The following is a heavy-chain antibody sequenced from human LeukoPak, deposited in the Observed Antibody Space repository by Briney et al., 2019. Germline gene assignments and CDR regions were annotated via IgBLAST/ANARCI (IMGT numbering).Heavy chain of an antibody. CDR3: TRSGYRHPYHFDS. D-gene: IGHD3-22*01. J-gene: IGHJ4*02. Sequence: PGGSLRLSCAASGFSVRTTYMSWVRQAPGKGLEWVSVLYTGGGTDHADSVKGRFTISRDNSKNTLSLQMNSLRVEDTAIYYWTRSGYRHPYHFDSWGQGTLVIVSS. CDR1: GFSVRTTY. V-gene: IGHV3-53*01. CDR2: LYTGGGT.